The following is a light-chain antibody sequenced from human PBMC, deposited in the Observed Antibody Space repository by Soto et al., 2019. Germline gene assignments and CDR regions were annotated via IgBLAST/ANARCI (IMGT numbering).Light chain of an antibody. Sequence: DIQMTQSPSSLSASVGDRVTITCRASQSIGSYLSWYQQKAGKAPKLLIYNASNLQSWVPSRFSGSGSGTDFTLTISSLQPEDFATYYCQQSSIAPRTFGRGTKLEIK. J-gene: IGKJ2*01. CDR1: QSIGSY. V-gene: IGKV1-39*01. CDR3: QQSSIAPRT. CDR2: NAS.